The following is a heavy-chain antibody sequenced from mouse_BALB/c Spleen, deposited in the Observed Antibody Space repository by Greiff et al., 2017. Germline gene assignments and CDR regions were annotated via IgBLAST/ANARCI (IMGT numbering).Heavy chain of an antibody. Sequence: VQLQQSGAELVKPGASVKLSCTASGFNITDTYMHWVKQRPEQGLEWIGRIDPANGNTKYDPKFQGKATITADTSSNTAYLQLSSLASEDTAVYYCAGSYDSSAFDYWGQGTTVTVSS. D-gene: IGHD1-1*01. CDR1: GFNITDTY. CDR3: AGSYDSSAFDY. J-gene: IGHJ2*01. CDR2: IDPANGNT. V-gene: IGHV14-3*02.